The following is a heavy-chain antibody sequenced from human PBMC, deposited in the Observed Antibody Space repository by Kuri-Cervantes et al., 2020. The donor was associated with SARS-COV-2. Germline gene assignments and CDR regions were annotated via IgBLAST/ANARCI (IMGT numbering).Heavy chain of an antibody. V-gene: IGHV1-2*04. CDR1: GYTFTDYY. CDR2: INPNSGGT. Sequence: ASVKVSCKASGYTFTDYYMHWVRQAPGQGLEWMGWINPNSGGTNYAQKFQGWVAMTRDTSLSTAYMELSRLRSDDTAVYYCARGMVRGLIQSYYYGMDVWGQGTTVTVSS. D-gene: IGHD3-10*01. J-gene: IGHJ6*02. CDR3: ARGMVRGLIQSYYYGMDV.